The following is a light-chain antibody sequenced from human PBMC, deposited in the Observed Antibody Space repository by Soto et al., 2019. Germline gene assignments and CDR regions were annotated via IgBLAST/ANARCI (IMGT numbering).Light chain of an antibody. CDR3: SSYTSSSTLYV. Sequence: QSALTQPASVSGSPGQSITMSCTGNSSDVGGYNYVSWYQQHPGKAPKLMIYGVSNRPSGVANRFSGSKSGNTASLTISGLQAEDEADYYCSSYTSSSTLYVFGTGTKLTVL. J-gene: IGLJ1*01. CDR2: GVS. V-gene: IGLV2-14*01. CDR1: SSDVGGYNY.